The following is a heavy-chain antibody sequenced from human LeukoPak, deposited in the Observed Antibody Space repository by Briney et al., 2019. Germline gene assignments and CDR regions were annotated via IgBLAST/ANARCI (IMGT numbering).Heavy chain of an antibody. D-gene: IGHD1-26*01. V-gene: IGHV3-30-3*01. CDR3: AIDISGSSRGGAFDI. J-gene: IGHJ3*02. CDR1: GFTFSSYA. CDR2: ISYDGSNK. Sequence: PGGSLRLSCAASGFTFSSYAMSWVRQAPGKGLEWVAVISYDGSNKYYADSVKGRFTISRDNSKNTLYLQMNSLRAEDTAVYYCAIDISGSSRGGAFDIWGQGTMVTVSS.